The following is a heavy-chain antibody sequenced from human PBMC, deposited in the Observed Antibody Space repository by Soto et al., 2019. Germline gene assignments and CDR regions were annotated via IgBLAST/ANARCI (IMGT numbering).Heavy chain of an antibody. V-gene: IGHV3-48*02. J-gene: IGHJ4*02. CDR2: ISGNSNTI. CDR1: GLTFSNYG. Sequence: EVQLVDSGGGLVQPGGSLRLSCAASGLTFSNYGMNWVRQAPGKGLEWISYISGNSNTIYNADSVKGRFPISRDNAKNSLYLQMNNRRDEDTAVYYCERDRGNRYSDYWGQGTLVTVSS. CDR3: ERDRGNRYSDY. D-gene: IGHD4-4*01.